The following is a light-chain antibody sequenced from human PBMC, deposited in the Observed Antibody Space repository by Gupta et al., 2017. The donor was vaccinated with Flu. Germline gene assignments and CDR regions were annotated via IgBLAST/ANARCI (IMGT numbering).Light chain of an antibody. J-gene: IGLJ2*01. V-gene: IGLV1-40*01. CDR1: SSNIGAGYE. CDR2: GNT. Sequence: QSVLPKPPSVSGAPGPRVTIPCTGSSSNIGAGYEVHWYQHLPGTDPKLLINGNTNRPSGVPYRFSGSKSGTSASLAITGLQAEDDADYYCQSYDNSLSDVVFGGGTKLTVL. CDR3: QSYDNSLSDVV.